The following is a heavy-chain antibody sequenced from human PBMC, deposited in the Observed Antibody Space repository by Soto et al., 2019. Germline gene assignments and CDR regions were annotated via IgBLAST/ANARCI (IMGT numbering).Heavy chain of an antibody. D-gene: IGHD3-10*01. CDR1: GGSFSGYY. Sequence: PSETLSLTCAVYGGSFSGYYWSWIRQPPGKGLEWIGEINHSGSTNYNPSLKSRVTISVDTSKNQFSLKLSSVTAADTAVYYCASWRGSGSYKWPYYYYGMDVWGQGTTVT. CDR2: INHSGST. V-gene: IGHV4-34*01. J-gene: IGHJ6*02. CDR3: ASWRGSGSYKWPYYYYGMDV.